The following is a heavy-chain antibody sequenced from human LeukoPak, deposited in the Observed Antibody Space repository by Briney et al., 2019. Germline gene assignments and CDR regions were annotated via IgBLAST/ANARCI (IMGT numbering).Heavy chain of an antibody. CDR3: ARPSWGGERGAWDY. CDR1: GGTFISYA. V-gene: IGHV1-69*01. D-gene: IGHD3-16*01. Sequence: SVKVSCKASGGTFISYAISWVRQAPGQGLEWMGGIIPIFGTANYAQKFQGRVTITADESTSTAYMELSSLRSEDTAVYYFARPSWGGERGAWDYWGQGTLLTVSS. J-gene: IGHJ4*02. CDR2: IIPIFGTA.